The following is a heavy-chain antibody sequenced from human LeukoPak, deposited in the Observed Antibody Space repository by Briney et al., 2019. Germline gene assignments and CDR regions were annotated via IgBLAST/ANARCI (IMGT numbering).Heavy chain of an antibody. CDR3: AKVGRGNGDYYYFDY. D-gene: IGHD4-17*01. V-gene: IGHV3-23*01. CDR1: GFTFSSYP. J-gene: IGHJ4*02. CDR2: ISNGGGSA. Sequence: GGSLRLSCAASGFTFSSYPMSWVRQAPGKGLQWVSAISNGGGSAYYADSVKGRFTISRDNSRNTLYLQMSSLRAEDTAVYYCAKVGRGNGDYYYFDYWGQGALVTVSS.